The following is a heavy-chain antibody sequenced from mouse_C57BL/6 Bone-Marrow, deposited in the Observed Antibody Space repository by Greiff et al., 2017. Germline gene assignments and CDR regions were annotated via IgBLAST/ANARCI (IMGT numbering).Heavy chain of an antibody. D-gene: IGHD2-5*01. V-gene: IGHV1-74*01. CDR2: IHPSDSDT. CDR1: GYTFTSYW. Sequence: VQLQQPGAELVKPGASVKLSCKASGYTFTSYWMQWVKQRPGQGLEWIGRIHPSDSDTNYNQKFKGKATLTVEKSSSTAYMQLSSLTSEDSAVYYCAIGNSNYLAWFAYWGQGTLVTVSA. CDR3: AIGNSNYLAWFAY. J-gene: IGHJ3*01.